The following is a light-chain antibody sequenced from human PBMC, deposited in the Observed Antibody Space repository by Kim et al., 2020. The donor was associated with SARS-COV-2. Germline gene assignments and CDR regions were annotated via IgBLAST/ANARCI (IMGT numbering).Light chain of an antibody. Sequence: EIVMTQSPASLPVSPGARATLSCRASQSVSTNLAWYQQKPGQAPRLLIYGASTRASGIPARFSGSASATEFILTISSLQSEDFAVYYCQQYSNWPLTFGGGTKVDIK. CDR1: QSVSTN. V-gene: IGKV3-15*01. CDR3: QQYSNWPLT. J-gene: IGKJ4*01. CDR2: GAS.